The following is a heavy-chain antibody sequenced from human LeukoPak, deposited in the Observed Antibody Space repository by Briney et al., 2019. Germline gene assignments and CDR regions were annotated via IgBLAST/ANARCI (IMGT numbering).Heavy chain of an antibody. V-gene: IGHV4-61*02. CDR2: IYISGST. J-gene: IGHJ4*02. Sequence: SETLSHTCTVSGGSFSSGLYYWTWIRQPAGKGLEWIGRIYISGSTNYNPSLKSRVTISRDTSKNQFSLKLSSVTAADTAVYYCARVRAVFGSGLFDYWGQGTLVTVSS. CDR3: ARVRAVFGSGLFDY. D-gene: IGHD1-26*01. CDR1: GGSFSSGLYY.